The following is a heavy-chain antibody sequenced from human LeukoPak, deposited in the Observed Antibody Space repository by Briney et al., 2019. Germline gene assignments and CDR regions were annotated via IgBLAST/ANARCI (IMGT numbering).Heavy chain of an antibody. J-gene: IGHJ4*02. CDR2: INHSVST. CDR1: GGSFIGYY. V-gene: IGHV4-34*01. CDR3: ARHESFGELLQFDY. D-gene: IGHD3-10*01. Sequence: SETLSLTCAVYGGSFIGYYWSWIRQPPGNGLEWIGEINHSVSTNYNPSLKSLVTISVDTAKNQLSLKLSSVTAADTAVYYCARHESFGELLQFDYWGQGTLVTVSS.